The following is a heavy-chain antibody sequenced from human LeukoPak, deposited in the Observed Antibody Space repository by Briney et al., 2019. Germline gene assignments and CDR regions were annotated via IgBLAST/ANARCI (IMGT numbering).Heavy chain of an antibody. V-gene: IGHV3-21*01. CDR3: ANSAPGASWGD. CDR2: INSNSVAI. Sequence: GGSLRLSCAASGFTFSSFTMNWVRQAPGKGLEWVSSINSNSVAIYYVDSVKGRFIVSRDNAESSLYLQMNSLRAEDTAVYYCANSAPGASWGDWGQGTLVTVSS. CDR1: GFTFSSFT. D-gene: IGHD2-2*01. J-gene: IGHJ4*02.